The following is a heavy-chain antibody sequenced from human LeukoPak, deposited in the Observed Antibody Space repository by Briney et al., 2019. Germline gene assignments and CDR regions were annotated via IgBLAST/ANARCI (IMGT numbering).Heavy chain of an antibody. V-gene: IGHV4-34*01. CDR2: INHSRST. J-gene: IGHJ5*02. Sequence: PSETLSLTCAVYGGSFSGYYWSWIRQPPGKGLEWIGEINHSRSTNYNPSLKSRVTISVDTSKNQFSLKLSSVTAADTAVYYCARGSNTMVRGVSITIDPWGQGTLVTVSS. CDR3: ARGSNTMVRGVSITIDP. D-gene: IGHD3-10*01. CDR1: GGSFSGYY.